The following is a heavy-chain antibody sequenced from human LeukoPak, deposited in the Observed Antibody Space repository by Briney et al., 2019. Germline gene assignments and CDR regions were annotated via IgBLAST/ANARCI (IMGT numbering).Heavy chain of an antibody. CDR1: GRSISSSSYY. Sequence: SETLSLTCTVSGRSISSSSYYWGWIRQPPGKGLEWIGSIYYSASTYYNPSLKSRVTISVDTSKNQFSLKLSSVTAADTAVYYCARLESRYGSGSYSSSHYGMDVWGQGTTVTVSS. J-gene: IGHJ6*02. CDR3: ARLESRYGSGSYSSSHYGMDV. CDR2: IYYSAST. V-gene: IGHV4-39*07. D-gene: IGHD3-10*01.